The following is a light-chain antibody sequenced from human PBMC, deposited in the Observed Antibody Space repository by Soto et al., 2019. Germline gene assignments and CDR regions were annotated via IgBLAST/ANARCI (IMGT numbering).Light chain of an antibody. J-gene: IGLJ2*01. Sequence: QSVLTQPPSASGSPGQSVTISCTGTSSDVGDYDYVSWYQQHPGKAPKLMIYEVSRRPSGVPDRFSGSKSGNTASLTVSGLQAEDEADYYCSSYAGSNNLGVFGGVTKVTVL. CDR1: SSDVGDYDY. CDR3: SSYAGSNNLGV. V-gene: IGLV2-8*01. CDR2: EVS.